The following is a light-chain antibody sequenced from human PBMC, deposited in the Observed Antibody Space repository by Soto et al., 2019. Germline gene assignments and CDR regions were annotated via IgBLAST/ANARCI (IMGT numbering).Light chain of an antibody. J-gene: IGKJ4*01. CDR1: QSVSNN. CDR2: GAT. V-gene: IGKV3-15*01. CDR3: QQHNDWPLT. Sequence: EIVMTQSPATLSVSPGERVTLSCRASQSVSNNLAWYQQKPGQAPRLLIYGATATATGIPARFSGSGSGTDFTPTISSLRSEDFAVYYCQQHNDWPLTFGGGTKVEIK.